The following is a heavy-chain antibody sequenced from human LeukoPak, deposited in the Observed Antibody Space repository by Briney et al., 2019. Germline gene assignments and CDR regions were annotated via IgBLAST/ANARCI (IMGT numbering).Heavy chain of an antibody. CDR1: GGSFSGYY. D-gene: IGHD5-24*01. V-gene: IGHV4-34*01. Sequence: PSETLSLTCAVYGGSFSGYYWSWIRQPPGKGLEWIGEINHSGSTNYNPPLKSRVTISVDTSKNQFSLKLSSVTAADTAVYYCARGALDGYNSEFAFDIWGQGTMVTVSS. CDR3: ARGALDGYNSEFAFDI. CDR2: INHSGST. J-gene: IGHJ3*02.